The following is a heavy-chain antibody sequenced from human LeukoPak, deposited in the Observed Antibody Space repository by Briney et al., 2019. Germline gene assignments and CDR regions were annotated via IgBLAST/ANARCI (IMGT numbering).Heavy chain of an antibody. Sequence: GGSLRPSCAASGFTFDEYAMHWVRQAPGKGLEWVSGISWNSGSTGYADSVKGRFTISRDNAKNSLYLQMNSLRAEDTALYYCAKDMSAGYYYGMDVWGQGTTVTVSS. D-gene: IGHD6-19*01. J-gene: IGHJ6*02. CDR3: AKDMSAGYYYGMDV. V-gene: IGHV3-9*01. CDR1: GFTFDEYA. CDR2: ISWNSGST.